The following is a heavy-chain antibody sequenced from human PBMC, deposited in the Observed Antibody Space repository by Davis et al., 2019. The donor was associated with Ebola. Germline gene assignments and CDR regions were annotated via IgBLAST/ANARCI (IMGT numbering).Heavy chain of an antibody. CDR2: ISAYNGNT. J-gene: IGHJ4*02. CDR3: ARDLGKTLADHADY. V-gene: IGHV1-18*01. Sequence: ASVKVSCKTSGYIFTSYGITWVRQAPGQGLEWMGWISAYNGNTNYAQNVQDRVTMTTDTSTSIAYMELRSLRFDDTAVYYCARDLGKTLADHADYWGQGTLVTVSS. CDR1: GYIFTSYG. D-gene: IGHD6-19*01.